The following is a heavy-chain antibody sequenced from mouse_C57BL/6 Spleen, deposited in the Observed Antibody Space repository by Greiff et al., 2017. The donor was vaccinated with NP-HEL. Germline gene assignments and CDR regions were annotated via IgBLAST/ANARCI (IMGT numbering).Heavy chain of an antibody. CDR3: AIYYYGSREGYFDY. CDR1: GYTFTDYY. D-gene: IGHD1-1*01. CDR2: INPYNGGT. J-gene: IGHJ2*01. V-gene: IGHV1-19*01. Sequence: VQLQQSGPVLVKPGASVKMSCKASGYTFTDYYMNWVKQSHGKSLEWIGVINPYNGGTSYNQKFKGKATLTVDKSSSTAYMELNSLTSEDSAVYYCAIYYYGSREGYFDYWGQGTTLTVSS.